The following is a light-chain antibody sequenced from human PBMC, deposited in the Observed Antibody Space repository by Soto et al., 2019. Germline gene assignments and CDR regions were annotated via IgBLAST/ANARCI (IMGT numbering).Light chain of an antibody. Sequence: QSALTQPASVSGSPGQSITISCTGTSSDVGSYNLVSWYQQLPGKAPKLLIYEGSKRPSGVSNRFSGSKSGNTASLTISGLQAEDEADYYCCSYAIGSTLVFGGGTKLTVL. J-gene: IGLJ2*01. CDR2: EGS. CDR1: SSDVGSYNL. CDR3: CSYAIGSTLV. V-gene: IGLV2-23*01.